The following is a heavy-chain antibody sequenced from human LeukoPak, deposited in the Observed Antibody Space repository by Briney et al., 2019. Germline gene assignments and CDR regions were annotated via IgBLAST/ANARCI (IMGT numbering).Heavy chain of an antibody. J-gene: IGHJ6*03. CDR2: VYSSGNT. CDR1: GFTVSSNY. CDR3: ARDLVRGAHHYMGV. Sequence: GGSLRLSCAASGFTVSSNYMSWVRQAPGKGLEWVSVVYSSGNTYYADSVKGRFTISRDNSENMVYLQMNSLRAEDMAVYHCARDLVRGAHHYMGVWGKGTTVTVSS. D-gene: IGHD2-2*01. V-gene: IGHV3-53*01.